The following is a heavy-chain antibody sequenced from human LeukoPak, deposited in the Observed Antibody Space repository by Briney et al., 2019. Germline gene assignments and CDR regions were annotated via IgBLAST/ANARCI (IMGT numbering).Heavy chain of an antibody. Sequence: GGSLRLSCAASGFTFDDYAMHWVRQVPGKGLEWVSGITWNSDRKGYADPVKGRFTISRDNAKNSLYLQMSSLRAEDMALYYCAKAGGSGYYNDAFDIWGQGTMVTVSS. V-gene: IGHV3-9*03. D-gene: IGHD3-22*01. CDR2: ITWNSDRK. CDR3: AKAGGSGYYNDAFDI. CDR1: GFTFDDYA. J-gene: IGHJ3*02.